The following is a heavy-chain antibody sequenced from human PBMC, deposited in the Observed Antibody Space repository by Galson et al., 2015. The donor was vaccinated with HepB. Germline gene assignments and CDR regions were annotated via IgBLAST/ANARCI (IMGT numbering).Heavy chain of an antibody. D-gene: IGHD2-2*01. J-gene: IGHJ3*02. CDR3: ARGSKVGAFDI. V-gene: IGHV4-30-4*07. CDR1: GGSISSGGYS. CDR2: IYYSGST. Sequence: LSLTCAVSGGSISSGGYSWSWIRQPPGKGLEWIGYIYYSGSTYYNPSLKSRVTISVDTSKNQFSLKLSSVTAADTAVYYCARGSKVGAFDIWGQGTMVTVSS.